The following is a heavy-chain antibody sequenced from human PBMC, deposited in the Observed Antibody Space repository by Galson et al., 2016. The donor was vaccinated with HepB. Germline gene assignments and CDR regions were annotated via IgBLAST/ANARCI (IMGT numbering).Heavy chain of an antibody. CDR1: GFTFVDYG. CDR3: SRAAEPNYYYYYMDV. Sequence: SLRLSCATSGFTFVDYGMSWFRQAPGKGLEWVGFIRGTAFGGTTEYAASVKGRFTISRDDSRSVAYLQMNSLKTEDTAMYYCSRAAEPNYYYYYMDVWGKGATVTVSS. D-gene: IGHD1-14*01. J-gene: IGHJ6*03. V-gene: IGHV3-49*03. CDR2: IRGTAFGGTT.